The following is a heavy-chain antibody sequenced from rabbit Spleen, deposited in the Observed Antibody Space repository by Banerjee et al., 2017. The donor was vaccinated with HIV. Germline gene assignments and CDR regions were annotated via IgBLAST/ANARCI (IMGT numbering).Heavy chain of an antibody. CDR3: ARDRPGSDNFDL. CDR1: GFPFSSGYD. CDR2: IYTGSNTIT. V-gene: IGHV1S40*01. J-gene: IGHJ4*01. D-gene: IGHD3-1*01. Sequence: QSLEESGGGLVKPGASLTLTCTASGFPFSSGYDMCWVRQAPGKGLEWIGTIYTGSNTITWYASWAKGRFTISKTSSTTVTLQLNSLTAADTATYFCARDRPGSDNFDLWGPGTLVTVS.